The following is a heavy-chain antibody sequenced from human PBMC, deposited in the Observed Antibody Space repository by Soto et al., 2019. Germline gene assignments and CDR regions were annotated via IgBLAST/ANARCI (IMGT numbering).Heavy chain of an antibody. D-gene: IGHD2-21*02. Sequence: QVPLVQSGAEVKKPGASVKVSCKASGYTFTSYAMHWVRQAPGQRLEWMGWINAGNGNTKYSQKFQGRVTITRDTSASTAYMELSSLRSEDTAVYYCARGEYCGGDCYYVGDYWGQGTLVTVSS. V-gene: IGHV1-3*01. J-gene: IGHJ4*02. CDR2: INAGNGNT. CDR1: GYTFTSYA. CDR3: ARGEYCGGDCYYVGDY.